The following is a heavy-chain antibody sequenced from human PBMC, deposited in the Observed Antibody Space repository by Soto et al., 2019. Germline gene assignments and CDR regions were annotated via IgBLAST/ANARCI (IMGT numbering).Heavy chain of an antibody. J-gene: IGHJ3*02. CDR3: ARRYYYDSSGYYGWGAFDI. Sequence: SETLSRTCTFSGGSISTISYYWGWIRHPPGKGLEWIGSSYYSGSTYYNPSLKSRVTMSVDTSKNQLSLTLSSVTAADTAVYYCARRYYYDSSGYYGWGAFDIWGNGTMVT. CDR2: SYYSGST. CDR1: GGSISTISYY. V-gene: IGHV4-39*01. D-gene: IGHD3-22*01.